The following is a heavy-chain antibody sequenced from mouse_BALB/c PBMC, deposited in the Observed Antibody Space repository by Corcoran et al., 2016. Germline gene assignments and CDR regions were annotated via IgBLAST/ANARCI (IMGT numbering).Heavy chain of an antibody. Sequence: QVTLKESGPGILQPSQTLSLTCSFSGFSLSTSGMGVSWIRQPSGKGLEWLAHIYWDDDKHYNPSLKSRLTISKDTSRNQVFLKITSVDTADTATYYCARRWLGYFDVWGAGTTVTVSS. V-gene: IGHV8-12*01. CDR3: ARRWLGYFDV. CDR2: IYWDDDK. CDR1: GFSLSTSGMG. D-gene: IGHD2-2*01. J-gene: IGHJ1*01.